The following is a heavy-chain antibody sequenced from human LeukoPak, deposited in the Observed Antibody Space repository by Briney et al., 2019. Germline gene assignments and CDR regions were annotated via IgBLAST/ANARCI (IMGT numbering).Heavy chain of an antibody. CDR2: ISSSSSYI. Sequence: GGSLRLSCAASGFTFSSYSMNWVRQAPGKGLEWVSSISSSSSYIYYADSVKGRFTISRDNAKNSLYLQMNSLRAEDTAVYYCARSLGVVVTAPNFDIWGQGTMVTVSS. D-gene: IGHD2-21*02. J-gene: IGHJ3*02. CDR3: ARSLGVVVTAPNFDI. CDR1: GFTFSSYS. V-gene: IGHV3-21*01.